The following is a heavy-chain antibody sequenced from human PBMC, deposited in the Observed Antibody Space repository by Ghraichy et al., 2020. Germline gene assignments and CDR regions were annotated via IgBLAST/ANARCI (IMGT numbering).Heavy chain of an antibody. V-gene: IGHV4-34*01. CDR1: GGSFSGYY. Sequence: SETLSLTCAVYGGSFSGYYWSWIRQPPGKGLEWIGEINHSGSTNYNPSLKSRVTISVDTSKNQFSLKLSSVTAADTAVYYCARGVRIAARGWVSGSNWFDPWGQGTLVTVSS. CDR2: INHSGST. CDR3: ARGVRIAARGWVSGSNWFDP. J-gene: IGHJ5*02. D-gene: IGHD6-6*01.